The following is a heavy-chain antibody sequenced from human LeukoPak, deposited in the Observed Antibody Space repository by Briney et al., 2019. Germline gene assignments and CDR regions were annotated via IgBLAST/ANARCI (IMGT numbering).Heavy chain of an antibody. CDR3: ARGGAHYYDSSGYPTPFDP. J-gene: IGHJ5*02. D-gene: IGHD3-22*01. V-gene: IGHV4-34*01. CDR2: INHSGST. Sequence: RSSETLSLTCAVYGGSFSGYYWSWIRQPPGKGLEWIGEINHSGSTNYNPSLESRVTISVDTSKNQFSLKLSSVTAADTAVYYCARGGAHYYDSSGYPTPFDPWGQGTLVTVSS. CDR1: GGSFSGYY.